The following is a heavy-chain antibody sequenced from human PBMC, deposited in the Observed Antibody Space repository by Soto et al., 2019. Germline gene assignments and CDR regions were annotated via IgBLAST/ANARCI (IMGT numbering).Heavy chain of an antibody. CDR1: GGSCRGYY. V-gene: IGHV4-34*01. CDR3: GSPGMAV. Sequence: SETLSLTCAVEGGSCRGYYWSWLRPPPGKGLEWIGEINHSGSTNYNPSLKSRVTISVDTSKNQFSLKLSSVTAADTAVYYCGSPGMAVRGTDTTFLGSS. CDR2: INHSGST. J-gene: IGHJ6*04.